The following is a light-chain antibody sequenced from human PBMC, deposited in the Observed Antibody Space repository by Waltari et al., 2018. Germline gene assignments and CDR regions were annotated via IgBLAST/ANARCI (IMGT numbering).Light chain of an antibody. CDR1: SGSVSADNY. Sequence: QTVVTQEPSFSVSPGGTVTLTCALSSGSVSADNYPSWYQQRPGQAPRPLIYNTKSRSSGAPHRFSGSIIGTKAALTITGAQSDDESHYYCALYLGRDMWVFGGGTKLTVL. CDR2: NTK. J-gene: IGLJ3*02. V-gene: IGLV8-61*01. CDR3: ALYLGRDMWV.